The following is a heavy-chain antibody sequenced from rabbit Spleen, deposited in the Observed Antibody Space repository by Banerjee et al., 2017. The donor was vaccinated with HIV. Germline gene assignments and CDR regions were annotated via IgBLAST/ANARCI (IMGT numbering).Heavy chain of an antibody. CDR1: GFDFSSSYY. D-gene: IGHD1-1*01. CDR2: INTITGKT. Sequence: QSLEESGGDLVKPEGSLTLTCTAAGFDFSSSYYMCWVRQAPGKGPEWIACINTITGKTVYASWAKGRFIMSRTSSTTVTLRMTSLTAADRATYFCARDLVGVIGWNFYLWGQGTLVTVS. J-gene: IGHJ4*01. CDR3: ARDLVGVIGWNFYL. V-gene: IGHV1S40*01.